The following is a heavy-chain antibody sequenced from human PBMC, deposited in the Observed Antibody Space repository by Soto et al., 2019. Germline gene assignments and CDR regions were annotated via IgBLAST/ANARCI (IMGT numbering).Heavy chain of an antibody. Sequence: GGSLRLSXAAPGFTFSSYGMHWVRQAPGKGLEWVAVISYDGSNKYYADSVKGRFTISRDNSKNTLYLQMNSLRAEDTAVYYCAKDHLPLVVVTAHWFDPWGQGTLVTVSS. CDR2: ISYDGSNK. D-gene: IGHD2-21*02. CDR1: GFTFSSYG. J-gene: IGHJ5*02. V-gene: IGHV3-30*18. CDR3: AKDHLPLVVVTAHWFDP.